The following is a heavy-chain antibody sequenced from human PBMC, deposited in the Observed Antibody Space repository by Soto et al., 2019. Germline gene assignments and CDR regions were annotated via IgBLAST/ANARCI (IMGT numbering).Heavy chain of an antibody. CDR2: ISAYNGNT. V-gene: IGHV1-18*01. Sequence: ASVKVSCKASGYTSTSYGISWVRQAPGQGLEWMGWISAYNGNTNYAQKLQGRVTMTTDTSTSTAYMELRSLRSDDTAVYYCARFTGIWSGYGMDVWGKGTTVTVSS. CDR1: GYTSTSYG. D-gene: IGHD3-3*01. J-gene: IGHJ6*04. CDR3: ARFTGIWSGYGMDV.